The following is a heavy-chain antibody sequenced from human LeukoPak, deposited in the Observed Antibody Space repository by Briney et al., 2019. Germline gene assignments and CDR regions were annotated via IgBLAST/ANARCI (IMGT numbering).Heavy chain of an antibody. Sequence: GGSLRLSCATSGFSFSSYAMSWVRQAPGKGLEWVSAISGSGGSTYYADSVKGRFTISRDNSKNTLYLQMNSLRAEDTAVYYCAKDPDVGAGNDYWGQGTLVTVSS. CDR1: GFSFSSYA. V-gene: IGHV3-23*01. J-gene: IGHJ4*02. CDR2: ISGSGGST. D-gene: IGHD1-26*01. CDR3: AKDPDVGAGNDY.